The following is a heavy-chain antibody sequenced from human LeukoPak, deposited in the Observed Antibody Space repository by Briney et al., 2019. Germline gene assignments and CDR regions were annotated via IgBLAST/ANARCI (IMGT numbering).Heavy chain of an antibody. CDR3: AKDGSGSIQLWLHDY. CDR1: GFTFSSYA. D-gene: IGHD5-18*01. Sequence: GGSLRLSCAASGFTFSSYAMSWVRQAPGKGLEWVSAISGSGGSTYYADSVKGRFTISRDNSKNTLYLQMNSLRAEDTAVYYCAKDGSGSIQLWLHDYWGQGTLVTVSS. V-gene: IGHV3-23*01. CDR2: ISGSGGST. J-gene: IGHJ4*02.